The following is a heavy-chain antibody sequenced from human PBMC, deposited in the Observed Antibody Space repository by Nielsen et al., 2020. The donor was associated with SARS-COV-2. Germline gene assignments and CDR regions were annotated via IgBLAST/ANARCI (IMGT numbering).Heavy chain of an antibody. Sequence: VRQMPGKGLEWVSYISSSGSTIYYADSVRGRFTISRDNAKNSLYLQMNSLRAEDTAVYYCARPRRPYYDFWSGTHFDYWGQGTLVTVSS. J-gene: IGHJ4*02. V-gene: IGHV3-11*01. D-gene: IGHD3-3*01. CDR2: ISSSGSTI. CDR3: ARPRRPYYDFWSGTHFDY.